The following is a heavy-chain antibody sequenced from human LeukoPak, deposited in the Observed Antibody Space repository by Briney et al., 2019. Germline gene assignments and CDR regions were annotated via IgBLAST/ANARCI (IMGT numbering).Heavy chain of an antibody. Sequence: GGSLRLSCAASGFTFTSYSMSWVRQAPGKGLEWVSGTSDRGDYTYYADSVKGRFTITRDNSKNTLYLQMNSLRAEDTALYFCAKKAQYNGNYPLDYWGQGTLVTVSS. CDR1: GFTFTSYS. D-gene: IGHD1-26*01. J-gene: IGHJ4*02. V-gene: IGHV3-23*01. CDR2: TSDRGDYT. CDR3: AKKAQYNGNYPLDY.